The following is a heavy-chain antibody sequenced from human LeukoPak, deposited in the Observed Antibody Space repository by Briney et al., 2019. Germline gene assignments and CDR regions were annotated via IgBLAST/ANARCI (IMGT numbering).Heavy chain of an antibody. D-gene: IGHD3-3*01. CDR3: ARGYVWSGYYIGPFDY. CDR2: IYYSGST. Sequence: SETLSLTCTVSGGSISSSSYYWGWIRQPPGKGLEWIGSIYYSGSTYYNPSLKSRVTISVDTSKNQFSLKLSSVTAADTAVYYSARGYVWSGYYIGPFDYWGQGTLVTVSS. CDR1: GGSISSSSYY. V-gene: IGHV4-39*07. J-gene: IGHJ4*02.